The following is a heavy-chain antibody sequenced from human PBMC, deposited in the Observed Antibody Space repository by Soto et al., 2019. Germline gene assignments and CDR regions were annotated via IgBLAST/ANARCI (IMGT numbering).Heavy chain of an antibody. J-gene: IGHJ4*02. Sequence: QVQLVESGGGVVQPGRSLRLSCAASGFTSSSYGMHWVRQAPGKGLEWVAVISYDGSNKYYADSVKGRFTISRDNSKNTLYLQMNSLRAEDTAVYYCARDLVGRSSYSSGWYDYWGQGTLVTVSS. CDR3: ARDLVGRSSYSSGWYDY. V-gene: IGHV3-30*03. D-gene: IGHD6-19*01. CDR2: ISYDGSNK. CDR1: GFTSSSYG.